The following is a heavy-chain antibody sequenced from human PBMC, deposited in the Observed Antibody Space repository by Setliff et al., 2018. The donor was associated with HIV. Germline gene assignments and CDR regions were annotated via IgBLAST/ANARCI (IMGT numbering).Heavy chain of an antibody. CDR3: ARGLNSYGSGSYLPLGY. D-gene: IGHD3-10*01. V-gene: IGHV4-61*10. CDR2: IDHSGST. CDR1: GGSISSGSYY. J-gene: IGHJ4*02. Sequence: PSETLSLTCTVSGGSISSGSYYWSWIRQPAGKGLEWIGEIDHSGSTKYHASLKSRVTISIDTSKNQISLKLSSVTAADTAVYYCARGLNSYGSGSYLPLGYWGQGTLVTVSS.